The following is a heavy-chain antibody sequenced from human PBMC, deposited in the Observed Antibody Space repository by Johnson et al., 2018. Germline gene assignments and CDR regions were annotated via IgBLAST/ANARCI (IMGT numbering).Heavy chain of an antibody. V-gene: IGHV3-9*01. CDR1: GFTFDDYA. CDR3: AKVGIYSDYDYVPSLDAFDI. D-gene: IGHD3-16*01. Sequence: EVQLVETGGGLVQPGRSLRLSCAASGFTFDDYAMHWVRQAPGKGLEWVSGISWNSGSIGYADSVKGRFTISRDNAKNSLYLQMNSLRAEDTALYYCAKVGIYSDYDYVPSLDAFDIWGQGTMVTVSS. CDR2: ISWNSGSI. J-gene: IGHJ3*02.